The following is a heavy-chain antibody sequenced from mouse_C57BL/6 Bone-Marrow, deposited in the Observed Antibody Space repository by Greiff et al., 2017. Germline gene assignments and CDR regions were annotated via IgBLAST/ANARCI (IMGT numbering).Heavy chain of an antibody. CDR1: DSEVFPIAY. J-gene: IGHJ2*01. D-gene: IGHD4-1*01. Sequence: QVQLKQSGSELRSPGSSVKLSCKDFDSEVFPIAYMSWVRQKPGHGFEWIGGILPSIGRTISGEKFEDKATLDADTLSNTAYLELNSLTSEDSAIYYCARPGRDWEGDFDYWGQGTTLTVSS. V-gene: IGHV15-2*01. CDR3: ARPGRDWEGDFDY. CDR2: ILPSIGRT.